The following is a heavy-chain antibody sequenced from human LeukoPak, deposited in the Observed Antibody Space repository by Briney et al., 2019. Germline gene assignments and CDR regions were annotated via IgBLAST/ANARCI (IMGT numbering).Heavy chain of an antibody. D-gene: IGHD1-26*01. CDR2: FDPEDGET. J-gene: IGHJ4*02. V-gene: IGHV1-24*01. CDR1: RYTLTELS. CDR3: ALRRRELRFDY. Sequence: ASVKVSCKVSRYTLTELSMHWVRQAHGKGREGMGGFDPEDGETIYAQKFQGRVNMTEDTSTDTAYMELSSLRSEDTAVYYCALRRRELRFDYWGQGTLVIVSS.